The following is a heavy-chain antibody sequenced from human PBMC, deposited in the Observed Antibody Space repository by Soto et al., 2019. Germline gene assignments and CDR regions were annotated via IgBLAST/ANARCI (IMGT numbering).Heavy chain of an antibody. D-gene: IGHD5-18*01. V-gene: IGHV3-11*06. Sequence: SLRLSCAASGFTFSDYYMSWIRQAPGKGPEWVSYISSISSYTNYADSVKGRFTISRDNAKNSLYLQMNSLRAGDTAVYYCARYIYGYVDYWGQGTLVTVSS. CDR2: ISSISSYT. CDR1: GFTFSDYY. J-gene: IGHJ4*02. CDR3: ARYIYGYVDY.